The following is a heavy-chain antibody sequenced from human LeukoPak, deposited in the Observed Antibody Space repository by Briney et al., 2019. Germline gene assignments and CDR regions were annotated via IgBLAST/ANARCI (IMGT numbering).Heavy chain of an antibody. CDR3: ARDQMFDY. Sequence: ASVKVSCKASGGTFSSYAISWVRQAPGQGLEWMGRIIPILGIANYAQKSQGRVTITADKSTSTAYMELSSLRSEDTAVYYCARDQMFDYWGQGTLVTVSS. D-gene: IGHD5-24*01. CDR1: GGTFSSYA. J-gene: IGHJ4*02. CDR2: IIPILGIA. V-gene: IGHV1-69*04.